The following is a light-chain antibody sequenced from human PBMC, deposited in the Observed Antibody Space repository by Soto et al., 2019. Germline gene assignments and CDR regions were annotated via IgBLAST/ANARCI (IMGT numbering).Light chain of an antibody. Sequence: QSVLTQPASVSGSPGQSITISCTGTSSDIGTYNLVSWYQQHPRKAPKLMIYEVTKRPSGVSDRFSGSKSGNTASLTISGLQAEDEADYYCCSYAGSSTLYVFGTGTKLTVL. CDR2: EVT. CDR1: SSDIGTYNL. J-gene: IGLJ1*01. CDR3: CSYAGSSTLYV. V-gene: IGLV2-23*02.